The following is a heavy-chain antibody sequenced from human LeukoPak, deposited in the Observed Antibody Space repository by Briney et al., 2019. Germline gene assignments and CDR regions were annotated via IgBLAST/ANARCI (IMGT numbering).Heavy chain of an antibody. V-gene: IGHV6-1*01. J-gene: IGHJ4*02. Sequence: SQTLSLTCAISGDSVSSNSFAWSWIRQSPSRGLEWLGKTYYRSRWYNYSAVAVKSRITINEDTSKNQFSLQLNSVTPEDTALYYRARDPPTPAFDFWARETLVTVSS. D-gene: IGHD4-23*01. CDR3: ARDPPTPAFDF. CDR1: GDSVSSNSFA. CDR2: TYYRSRWYN.